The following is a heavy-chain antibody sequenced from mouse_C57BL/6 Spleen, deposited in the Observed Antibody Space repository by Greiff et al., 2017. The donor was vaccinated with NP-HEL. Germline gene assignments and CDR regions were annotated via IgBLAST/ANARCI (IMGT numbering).Heavy chain of an antibody. CDR3: ARDGTTVVDYAMDY. CDR2: IYPGDGDT. D-gene: IGHD1-1*01. Sequence: VKLQESGAELVKPGASVKISCKASGYAFSSYWMNWVKQRPGKGLEWIGQIYPGDGDTNYNGKFKGKATLTADKSSSTAYMQLSSLTSEDSAVYFCARDGTTVVDYAMDYWGQGTSVTVSS. V-gene: IGHV1-80*01. CDR1: GYAFSSYW. J-gene: IGHJ4*01.